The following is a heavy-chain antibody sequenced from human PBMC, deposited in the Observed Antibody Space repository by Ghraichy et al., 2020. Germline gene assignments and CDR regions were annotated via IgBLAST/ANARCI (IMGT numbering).Heavy chain of an antibody. J-gene: IGHJ4*02. D-gene: IGHD3-10*01. CDR1: GFNLGVYT. CDR3: VRSDGSRSFYY. Sequence: GGSLRLSCATSGFNLGVYTMNWLRWAPNKGLEWVASISSDSFYIYYGDSVRGRFTISRDNAMKSIYLQMNSLRVEDTAMYFCVRSDGSRSFYYWGQGTQVTVSS. CDR2: ISSDSFYI. V-gene: IGHV3-21*01.